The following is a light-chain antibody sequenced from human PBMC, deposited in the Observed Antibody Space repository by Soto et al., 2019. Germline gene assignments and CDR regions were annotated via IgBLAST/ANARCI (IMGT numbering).Light chain of an antibody. V-gene: IGKV3-20*01. CDR2: GAS. Sequence: EIVLTQSPGTLSLSPGERATLSCRASQTGFSTYLAWFQQKPGQAPRLLMYGASSKAAGIPDRFSGSGSGTDFTLTINRLEPEDLAVYYCHQYGNSPWTLGQGTKVEIK. CDR1: QTGFSTY. CDR3: HQYGNSPWT. J-gene: IGKJ1*01.